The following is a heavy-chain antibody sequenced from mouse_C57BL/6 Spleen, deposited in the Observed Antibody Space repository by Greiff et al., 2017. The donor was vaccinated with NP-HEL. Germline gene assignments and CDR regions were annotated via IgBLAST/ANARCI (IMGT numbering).Heavy chain of an antibody. CDR2: ISSGGSYT. J-gene: IGHJ1*03. CDR3: ARRMYYGSSYWYFDV. CDR1: GFTFSSYG. Sequence: EVKLMESGGDLVKPGGSLKLSCAASGFTFSSYGMSWVRQTPDKRLEWVATISSGGSYTYYPDSVKGRFTISRDNAKNTLYLQMSSLKSEDTAMYYCARRMYYGSSYWYFDVWGTGTTVTVSS. V-gene: IGHV5-6*02. D-gene: IGHD1-1*01.